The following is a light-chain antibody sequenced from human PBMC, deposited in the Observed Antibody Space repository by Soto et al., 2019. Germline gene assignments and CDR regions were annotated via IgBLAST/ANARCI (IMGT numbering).Light chain of an antibody. CDR2: GAS. J-gene: IGKJ1*01. V-gene: IGKV3-20*01. CDR1: QTVSSAR. Sequence: EIVLTQSPGTLSLSPCERATLSFSASQTVSSARLAWFQQKPGQAPRLLIYGASSRAPGIPDRFSGSGSETDFTLTITRLESEDFAVYSCHQYGSSPWTFGQGTKVDIK. CDR3: HQYGSSPWT.